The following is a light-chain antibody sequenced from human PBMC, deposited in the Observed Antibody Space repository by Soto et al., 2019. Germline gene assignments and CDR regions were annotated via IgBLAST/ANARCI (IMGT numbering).Light chain of an antibody. Sequence: QSVLTQPRSVSGSPGQSVTISCTGTSSDVGGYNYVSWYQQHPGKAPKLMIYDVSKRPSGVPDRFSGSKSGNTASLTISGLQAEDEADYYCCSYAGSYTYWVFGGGTQLTVL. CDR3: CSYAGSYTYWV. J-gene: IGLJ3*02. CDR2: DVS. CDR1: SSDVGGYNY. V-gene: IGLV2-11*01.